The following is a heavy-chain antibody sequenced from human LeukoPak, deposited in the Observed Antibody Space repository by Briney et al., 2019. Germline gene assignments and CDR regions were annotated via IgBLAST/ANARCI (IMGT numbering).Heavy chain of an antibody. J-gene: IGHJ3*02. V-gene: IGHV3-49*04. CDR2: IRSKAYGGTT. CDR3: TRELYSNLPLAFDI. Sequence: TGGSLRLSCTASGFTFGDYAMSWVRQAPGKGLEWVGFIRSKAYGGTTEYAASVKGRFTISRDDSKSIAYLQMNSLKTEDTAVYYCTRELYSNLPLAFDIWGQGTMVTVSS. D-gene: IGHD4-11*01. CDR1: GFTFGDYA.